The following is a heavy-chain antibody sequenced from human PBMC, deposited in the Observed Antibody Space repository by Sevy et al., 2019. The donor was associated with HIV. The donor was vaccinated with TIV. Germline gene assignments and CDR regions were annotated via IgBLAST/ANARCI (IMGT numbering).Heavy chain of an antibody. CDR3: ARARDGNSDAFDI. V-gene: IGHV3-74*01. Sequence: GGSLRLSCAASGFTFSSYWMHWVRQAPGKGLVWVSRTNSDGSSTTYADSAKGRFTISRDNAKNTLYLQMNSLRVEDTAVYYFARARDGNSDAFDIWGQGTMVTVSS. CDR1: GFTFSSYW. J-gene: IGHJ3*02. D-gene: IGHD4-17*01. CDR2: TNSDGSST.